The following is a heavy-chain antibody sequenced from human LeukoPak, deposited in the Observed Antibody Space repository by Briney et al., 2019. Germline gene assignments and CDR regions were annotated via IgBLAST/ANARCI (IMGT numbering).Heavy chain of an antibody. J-gene: IGHJ4*02. V-gene: IGHV4-34*01. CDR3: ARGTTYTTVTTYYFDY. Sequence: SETLSLTCAVYGGSFSGYYWSWIRQPPGKGLEWIGEINHSGSTNYNPSPKSRVTISVDTSKNQFSLKLSSVTAADTAVYYCARGTTYTTVTTYYFDYWGQGTLVTVSS. CDR1: GGSFSGYY. CDR2: INHSGST. D-gene: IGHD4-4*01.